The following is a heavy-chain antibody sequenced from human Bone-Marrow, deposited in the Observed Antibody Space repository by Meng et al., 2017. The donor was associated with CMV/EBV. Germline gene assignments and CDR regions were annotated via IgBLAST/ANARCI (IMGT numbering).Heavy chain of an antibody. Sequence: GGSRRLSCPASGFAFDDYAMHWVRQAPGKGVEWVSGIRWNSGGIGYADSVKGRFTISRDNAKNSLYLQMNSTRAEDMALYYCAREAIFGVVIAGAFDIWGQGTMVTVSS. V-gene: IGHV3-9*03. D-gene: IGHD3-3*01. CDR3: AREAIFGVVIAGAFDI. J-gene: IGHJ3*02. CDR1: GFAFDDYA. CDR2: IRWNSGGI.